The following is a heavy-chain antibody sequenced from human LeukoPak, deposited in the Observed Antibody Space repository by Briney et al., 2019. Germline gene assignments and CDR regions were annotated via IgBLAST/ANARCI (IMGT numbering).Heavy chain of an antibody. CDR1: GGSISSSSYY. V-gene: IGHV4-39*07. J-gene: IGHJ4*02. CDR3: ARDTYGDYLRSFDY. D-gene: IGHD4-17*01. CDR2: IYYSGST. Sequence: NPSETLSLTCTVSGGSISSSSYYWGWIRQPPGKGLEWIGSIYYSGSTYYNPSLKSRVTISVDTSKNQFSLKLSSVTAADTAVYYCARDTYGDYLRSFDYWGQGTLVTVSS.